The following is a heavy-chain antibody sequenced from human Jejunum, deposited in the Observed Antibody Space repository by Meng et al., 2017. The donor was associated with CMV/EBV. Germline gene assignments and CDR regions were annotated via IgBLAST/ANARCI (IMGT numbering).Heavy chain of an antibody. CDR2: IYSDGST. D-gene: IGHD2-2*01. Sequence: TVTIHYMNWVRQAPGKGLEWVSVIYSDGSTYYADSVKGRFTISTADSRNTLYLQMNSLRADDTAVYYCANSVRSMDQLLIPPAFDAWGQGTMVTVSS. CDR1: TVTIHY. V-gene: IGHV3-53*01. J-gene: IGHJ3*01. CDR3: ANSVRSMDQLLIPPAFDA.